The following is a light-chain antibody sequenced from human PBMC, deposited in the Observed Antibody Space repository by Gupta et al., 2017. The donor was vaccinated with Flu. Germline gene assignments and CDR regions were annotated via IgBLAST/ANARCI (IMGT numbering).Light chain of an antibody. V-gene: IGKV1-5*03. CDR2: MAS. CDR1: QSIRDW. CDR3: QQDYNYLAT. Sequence: PSTLTASVGDRVTITCRASQSIRDWLAWYQQKPGKAPNLLIYMASTVESGVPSRFSGSGXGTXFTLTIXSLQPDDFATYYCQQDYNYLATFGXGTKLEIK. J-gene: IGKJ2*01.